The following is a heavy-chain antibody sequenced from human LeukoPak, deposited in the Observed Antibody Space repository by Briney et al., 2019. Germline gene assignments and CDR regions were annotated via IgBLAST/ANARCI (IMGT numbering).Heavy chain of an antibody. CDR3: AKVREDIVVVPHAAFDY. CDR1: GGSISSYY. J-gene: IGHJ4*02. CDR2: IYSSGNT. Sequence: SETLSLTCTVSGGSISSYYWNWIRQPPGKGLEWIGYIYSSGNTNYNSSLKSRVTISVDTSKNQFSLKLNSVTAADTAVYYCAKVREDIVVVPHAAFDYWGQGTLVTLSS. D-gene: IGHD2-2*01. V-gene: IGHV4-59*01.